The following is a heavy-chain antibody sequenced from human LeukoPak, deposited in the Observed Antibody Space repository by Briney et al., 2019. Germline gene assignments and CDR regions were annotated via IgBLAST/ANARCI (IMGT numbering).Heavy chain of an antibody. D-gene: IGHD1-1*01. CDR3: ARSLTTLTYEGY. V-gene: IGHV3-21*01. J-gene: IGHJ4*02. CDR1: GFTFSSYM. Sequence: PGGSLRLSCAASGFTFSSYMMNWVRQAPGKGLEWVSSINSGSTYTYYTESVKGRFTVSRDNAKNSLFLQMNSLRAEDTAIYYCARSLTTLTYEGYWGQGTLVTVST. CDR2: INSGSTYT.